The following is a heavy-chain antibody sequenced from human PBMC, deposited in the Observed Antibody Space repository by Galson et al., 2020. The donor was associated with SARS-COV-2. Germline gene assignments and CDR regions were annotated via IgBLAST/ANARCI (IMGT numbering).Heavy chain of an antibody. Sequence: SQTLSLTCTVSGDSISSGDYYWSWIRQYPGKGLEWIGHIYHSGSTYYNPSLKSRVTISIDTSKNQFSLKLSSVTAADTALYYCARDSSGYYYCFDDWGQGTLVTVSS. CDR2: IYHSGST. D-gene: IGHD3-22*01. CDR3: ARDSSGYYYCFDD. V-gene: IGHV4-31*03. J-gene: IGHJ4*02. CDR1: GDSISSGDYY.